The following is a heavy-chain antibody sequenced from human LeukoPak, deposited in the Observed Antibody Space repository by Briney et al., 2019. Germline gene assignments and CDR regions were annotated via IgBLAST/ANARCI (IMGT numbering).Heavy chain of an antibody. J-gene: IGHJ4*02. D-gene: IGHD1-26*01. V-gene: IGHV4-61*02. CDR2: IYTSGST. CDR1: GGSISSGSYY. CDR3: TRGGELMNF. Sequence: SETLSLTCTVSGGSISSGSYYWSWIRQPAGKGLEWIGRIYTSGSTNYNPSLKSRVTISIDASKNQFSLRLSSVTAADTAVYYCTRGGELMNFWGQGTLVTVSS.